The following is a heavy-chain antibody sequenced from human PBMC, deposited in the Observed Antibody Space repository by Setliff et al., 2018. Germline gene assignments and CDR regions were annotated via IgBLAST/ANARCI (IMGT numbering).Heavy chain of an antibody. Sequence: SETLSLTCAVSGDSIKSNAYYWGWIRQSPVRGLEWIGSVHSSGTTHYNPSLKSRVTISVDSAKNHFSLNLRSVTAADTAIYYCARDASASDGRNAFDIWGQGTMVTVSS. V-gene: IGHV4-39*02. J-gene: IGHJ3*02. CDR3: ARDASASDGRNAFDI. CDR2: VHSSGTT. D-gene: IGHD1-26*01. CDR1: GDSIKSNAYY.